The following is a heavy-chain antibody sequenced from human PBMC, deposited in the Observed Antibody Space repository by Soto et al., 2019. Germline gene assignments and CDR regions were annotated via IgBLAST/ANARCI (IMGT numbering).Heavy chain of an antibody. CDR3: ARGSLY. J-gene: IGHJ4*01. CDR2: TYSAGNT. CDR1: GFTVSSNY. Sequence: PGGSLRLSCAASGFTVSSNYMSWVRQAPGKGLECVSITYSAGNTYYADSVKGRFIISRDNSKNTLYLQMNSLRADDTAVYYCARGSLYWGQGTLVTVSS. V-gene: IGHV3-66*01.